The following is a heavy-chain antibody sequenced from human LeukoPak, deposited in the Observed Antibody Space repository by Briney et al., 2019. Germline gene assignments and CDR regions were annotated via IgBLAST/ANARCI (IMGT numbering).Heavy chain of an antibody. V-gene: IGHV1-2*02. Sequence: ASVKVSCKASVYTFTGYYMHWVRQAPGQGLEWMGWINPNSGGTNYAQKFQGRVTMTRDTSISTAYMELSRLRSDDTAVYYCARGRTYYYDSSGYYLGYWGQGTLVTVSS. D-gene: IGHD3-22*01. CDR2: INPNSGGT. CDR3: ARGRTYYYDSSGYYLGY. J-gene: IGHJ4*02. CDR1: VYTFTGYY.